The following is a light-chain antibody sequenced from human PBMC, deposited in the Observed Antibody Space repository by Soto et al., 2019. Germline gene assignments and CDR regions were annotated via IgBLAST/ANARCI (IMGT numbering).Light chain of an antibody. CDR3: QQYNNWPRW. Sequence: EIVRRPPPGNLTLSQEERCTLSFMASQSVSNNYLAWYQHQPGQAPRLLIYGASTRATGIPARFSGSGSGTEFTLTISSLQSEDFAVYYCQQYNNWPRWFAQGTKV. CDR1: QSVSNN. V-gene: IGKV3-15*01. J-gene: IGKJ1*01. CDR2: GAS.